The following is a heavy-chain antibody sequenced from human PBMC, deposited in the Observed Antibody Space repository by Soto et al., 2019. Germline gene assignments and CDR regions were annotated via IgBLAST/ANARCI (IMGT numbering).Heavy chain of an antibody. CDR2: INAGNGNT. V-gene: IGHV1-3*01. CDR1: VYTFTVYA. CDR3: ARAVAVPADFDF. J-gene: IGHJ4*02. Sequence: ASVKVSCKASVYTFTVYAMHWVRQAPGQRLEWMGWINAGNGNTKYSQKFQGRVTITRDTSASTAYMELSSLRSEDTAVYYSARAVAVPADFDFWGQGTLVTVSS. D-gene: IGHD6-19*01.